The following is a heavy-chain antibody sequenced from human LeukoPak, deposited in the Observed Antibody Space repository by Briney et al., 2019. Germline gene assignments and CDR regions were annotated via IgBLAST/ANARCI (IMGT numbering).Heavy chain of an antibody. V-gene: IGHV4-39*01. D-gene: IGHD3-10*01. CDR3: ASRGGGSGSYYGY. J-gene: IGHJ4*02. Sequence: PSETLSLTCIVSGCSISSSSSYWGWIRQPPGKGLEWIGSISYSGSTYYNPSLKSRVTISVDSSKNQFSLKLSSVTAADTAVYYCASRGGGSGSYYGYWGQGTLVTVSS. CDR1: GCSISSSSSY. CDR2: ISYSGST.